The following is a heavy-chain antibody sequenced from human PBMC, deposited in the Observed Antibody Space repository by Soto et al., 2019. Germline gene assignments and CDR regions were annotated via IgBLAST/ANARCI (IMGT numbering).Heavy chain of an antibody. Sequence: GALRLSCAASGFTFSNAWMSWVRQAPGKGLEWVGRIKSKTDGGTTDYAAPVKGRFTISRDDSKNTLYLQMNSLKTEDTAVYYCTTDTSITMIVVVPAPHYWGQGTLVTVSS. CDR2: IKSKTDGGTT. D-gene: IGHD3-22*01. J-gene: IGHJ4*02. CDR3: TTDTSITMIVVVPAPHY. V-gene: IGHV3-15*01. CDR1: GFTFSNAW.